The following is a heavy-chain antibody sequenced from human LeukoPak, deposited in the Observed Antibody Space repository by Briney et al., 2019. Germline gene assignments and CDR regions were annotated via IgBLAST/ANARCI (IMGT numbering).Heavy chain of an antibody. V-gene: IGHV3-53*01. CDR2: TYAGGST. CDR3: GGGGWYYFHY. Sequence: GGSLILSCAASEFSVSSNYMSWVRQAPGKGLEWVSVTYAGGSTYYADSVKGRFTISRDNSKNTLYLEMNSLRAEDTAVYYCGGGGWYYFHYRGQGTLVTVSS. CDR1: EFSVSSNY. J-gene: IGHJ4*02. D-gene: IGHD2-15*01.